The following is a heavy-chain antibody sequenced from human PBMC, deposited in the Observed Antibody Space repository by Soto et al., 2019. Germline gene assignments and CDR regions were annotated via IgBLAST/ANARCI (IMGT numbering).Heavy chain of an antibody. Sequence: QVQLVQSGAEVKKPGASVKVSCKASGYTFTTYDINWVRQATGHGLEWMGWMNPNSGNTGYAQNLQGRVTMTRNSSISTAYMELSSLRSDDTAVYYWARGRSTSWFSDYWGQGTLVTVSS. CDR3: ARGRSTSWFSDY. J-gene: IGHJ4*02. CDR2: MNPNSGNT. D-gene: IGHD6-13*01. V-gene: IGHV1-8*01. CDR1: GYTFTTYD.